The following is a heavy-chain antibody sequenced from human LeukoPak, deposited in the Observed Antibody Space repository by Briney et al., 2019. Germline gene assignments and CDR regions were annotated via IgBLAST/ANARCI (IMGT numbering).Heavy chain of an antibody. CDR1: GYTFTSYG. CDR3: ARVVTGYSSGWYGFFDY. CDR2: ISAYNGNT. D-gene: IGHD6-19*01. V-gene: IGHV1-18*01. Sequence: GASVKVSCKASGYTFTSYGISWVRQAPGQGLEWMGWISAYNGNTNYAQKLQGRVTMTTDTSTSTAYMELRSLRSDDTAVYYCARVVTGYSSGWYGFFDYWGQGTLVTVSS. J-gene: IGHJ4*02.